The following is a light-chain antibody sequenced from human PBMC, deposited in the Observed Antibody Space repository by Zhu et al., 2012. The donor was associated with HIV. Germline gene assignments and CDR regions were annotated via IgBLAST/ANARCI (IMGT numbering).Light chain of an antibody. CDR3: QQYFRSPMT. Sequence: EIVLTQSPDTLSLSPGDRATLACRASQSVSSNYLIWYQQKPGQALRLLIYGPSNRATGIPERFSGSGSGTDFTLTISRLESEDFAVYYCQQYFRSPMTFGQGTKLEIK. CDR1: QSVSSNY. CDR2: GPS. V-gene: IGKV3-20*01. J-gene: IGKJ1*01.